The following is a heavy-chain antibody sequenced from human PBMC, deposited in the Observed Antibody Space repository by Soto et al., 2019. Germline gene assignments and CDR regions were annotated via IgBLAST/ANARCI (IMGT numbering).Heavy chain of an antibody. J-gene: IGHJ6*02. D-gene: IGHD2-15*01. CDR3: ARDRGVVTDYYYYGMDV. Sequence: SLRLSCAASGFTFSSYGMHWVRQAPGKGLEWVAVISYDGSNKYYADSVKGRFTISRDNSKNTLYLQMNSLRAEDTAVYYCARDRGVVTDYYYYGMDVWGQGTTVTVSS. CDR1: GFTFSSYG. V-gene: IGHV3-30*03. CDR2: ISYDGSNK.